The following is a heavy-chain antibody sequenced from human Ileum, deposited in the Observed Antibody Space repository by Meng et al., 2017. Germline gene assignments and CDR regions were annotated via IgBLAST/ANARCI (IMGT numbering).Heavy chain of an antibody. CDR2: IQTDGRTT. D-gene: IGHD3/OR15-3a*01. V-gene: IGHV3-74*01. CDR1: EIAFSNCS. CDR3: ARDWDWVVWDY. J-gene: IGHJ4*02. Sequence: ERHLWDGEVGVVTPGGARSLASAASEIAFSNCSMRGVSQAQGKGLVWVSQIQTDGRTTAYADAVMGRFTNSRDNAKCPLYLEMNSLRAEDAAVYYCARDWDWVVWDYWGQGTLVTVSS.